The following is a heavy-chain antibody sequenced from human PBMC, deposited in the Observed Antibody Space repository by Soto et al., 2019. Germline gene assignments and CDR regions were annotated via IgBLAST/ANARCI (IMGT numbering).Heavy chain of an antibody. J-gene: IGHJ4*02. CDR1: GGTFSSYT. Sequence: QVQLVQSGAEVKKPGSSVKVSCKASGGTFSSYTISWVRQAPGQGLEWMGRIIPILGIANYAQKFQGRVTITADKSTSTAYMELSSLRSEDTAVYYCARARRVVGATTDYWGQGTLVTVSS. V-gene: IGHV1-69*02. CDR2: IIPILGIA. D-gene: IGHD1-26*01. CDR3: ARARRVVGATTDY.